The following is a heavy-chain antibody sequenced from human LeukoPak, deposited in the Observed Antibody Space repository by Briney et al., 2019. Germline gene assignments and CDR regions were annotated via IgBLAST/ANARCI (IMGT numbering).Heavy chain of an antibody. V-gene: IGHV3-30*18. CDR2: ISYDGSNK. CDR3: SKSKGSKYYDILTGPFDY. J-gene: IGHJ4*02. CDR1: GFTFSSYG. D-gene: IGHD3-9*01. Sequence: GGSLRLSCAASGFTFSSYGMHWVRQAPGKGLEWVAVISYDGSNKYYADSVKGRFTISRDNSKNTLYLQMNSLRAEDTAVYYCSKSKGSKYYDILTGPFDYWGQGTLVTVSS.